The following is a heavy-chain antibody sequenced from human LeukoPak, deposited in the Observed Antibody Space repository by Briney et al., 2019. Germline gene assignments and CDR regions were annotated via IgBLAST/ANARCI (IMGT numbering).Heavy chain of an antibody. CDR2: ISSSGTTV. Sequence: GGSLRLSRAASGFTFSSYALNWVRQAPGKGLEWLSYISSSGTTVYCADSVKGRFTISRDNADDSLYLQMNSLRAEDTAVYYCARALPIDYWGQGTLVTVSP. V-gene: IGHV3-48*03. CDR3: ARALPIDY. CDR1: GFTFSSYA. J-gene: IGHJ4*02.